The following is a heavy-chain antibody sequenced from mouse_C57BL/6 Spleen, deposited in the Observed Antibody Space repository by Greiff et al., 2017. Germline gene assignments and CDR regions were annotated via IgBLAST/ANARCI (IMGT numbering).Heavy chain of an antibody. CDR2: IYPGDGDT. Sequence: QVQLKQSGAELVKPGASVKISCKASGYAFSSYWMNWVKQRPGKGLEWIGQIYPGDGDTNYNGKFKGKATLTADKSSSTAYMQLSSLTSEDSAVYFCARCLGGGGYWYFDVWGTGTTVTVSS. J-gene: IGHJ1*03. CDR3: ARCLGGGGYWYFDV. CDR1: GYAFSSYW. V-gene: IGHV1-80*01. D-gene: IGHD4-1*01.